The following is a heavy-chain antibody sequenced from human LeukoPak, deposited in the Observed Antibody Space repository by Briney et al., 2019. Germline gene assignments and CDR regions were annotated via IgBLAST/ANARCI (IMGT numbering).Heavy chain of an antibody. CDR2: MSFDGNDK. V-gene: IGHV3-30*18. D-gene: IGHD1-1*01. CDR3: AKDRGVTTRKPLWLDY. J-gene: IGHJ4*02. CDR1: GFTFSSYG. Sequence: GGSLRLSCAASGFTFSSYGMHWVRQAPGKGLEWVAIMSFDGNDKYYGDSVKGRFTISRDNSKNTLYLQVNSLRAEDTAVYYCAKDRGVTTRKPLWLDYWGQGTLVTVSS.